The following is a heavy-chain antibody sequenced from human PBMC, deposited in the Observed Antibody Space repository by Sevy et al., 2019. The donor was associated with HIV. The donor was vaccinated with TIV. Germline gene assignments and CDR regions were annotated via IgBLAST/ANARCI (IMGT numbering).Heavy chain of an antibody. V-gene: IGHV3-15*01. Sequence: GGSLRLSCAASGFTFSSAWMSWVRQAPGKGLEWVGRIQSKTDGGTTDYAASGKGSFTISRDDSVNTLYLQMNSLTTDDTAVYYCTTDTSTGYFDWLLDFDYWGQGTLVTVSS. CDR3: TTDTSTGYFDWLLDFDY. CDR2: IQSKTDGGTT. J-gene: IGHJ4*02. D-gene: IGHD3-9*01. CDR1: GFTFSSAW.